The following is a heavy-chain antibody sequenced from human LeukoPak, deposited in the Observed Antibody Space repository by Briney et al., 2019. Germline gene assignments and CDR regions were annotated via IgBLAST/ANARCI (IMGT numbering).Heavy chain of an antibody. V-gene: IGHV3-74*01. CDR1: GFAFSSHW. CDR3: ARGNDYWSGYIDY. Sequence: GGSLRLSCAASGFAFSSHWMHWVRQAPGKGLVWVSHVKNEGSSTNYADSVRGRFTISRDNAKNTLYLQMNSLRAEDTAVYYCARGNDYWSGYIDYWGQGTLVTVSS. CDR2: VKNEGSST. D-gene: IGHD3-3*01. J-gene: IGHJ4*02.